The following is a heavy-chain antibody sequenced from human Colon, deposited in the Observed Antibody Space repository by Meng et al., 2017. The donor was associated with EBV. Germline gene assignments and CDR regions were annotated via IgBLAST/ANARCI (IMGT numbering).Heavy chain of an antibody. CDR2: IYHSGST. V-gene: IGHV4-4*02. Sequence: QAQLQESGPGLVKPSGTLSLTVAVSGGSLSSRIWLSWVRQPPGKGLEWIGEIYHSGSTNYNPSLKSRVTISVDESKNQFSLRLSSVTAADTAVYYCARVGAYCGGDCYHPRWGQGTLVTVSS. J-gene: IGHJ1*01. CDR1: GGSLSSRIW. CDR3: ARVGAYCGGDCYHPR. D-gene: IGHD2-21*02.